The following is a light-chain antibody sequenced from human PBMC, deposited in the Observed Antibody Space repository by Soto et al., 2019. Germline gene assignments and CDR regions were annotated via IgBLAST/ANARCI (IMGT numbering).Light chain of an antibody. CDR1: SSSIGSNS. CDR3: QSCDSSLSGSGV. V-gene: IGLV1-44*01. J-gene: IGLJ1*01. Sequence: QSVLTQPPSASGTPGQRVTISCSGSSSSIGSNSVSWYQQLPGTAPKLLIYSNNQRPSGVPDRFSGSKSGTSASLAISGLQSGDEADYYCQSCDSSLSGSGVFGTGTKVTVL. CDR2: SNN.